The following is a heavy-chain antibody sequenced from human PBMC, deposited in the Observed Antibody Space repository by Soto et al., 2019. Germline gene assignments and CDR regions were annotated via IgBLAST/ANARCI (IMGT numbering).Heavy chain of an antibody. CDR1: GGSISTYY. Sequence: QVQLQESGPGLVKPSETLSLTCTVSGGSISTYYWSWIRQPPGKGLEWIGYTFYSGSTNNNPSLKSRVTISVDTSKNQFSLKLSSVSAADTAVYYCARDGSRYDFWSGPYYFDYWGQGTLVTVSS. CDR3: ARDGSRYDFWSGPYYFDY. J-gene: IGHJ4*02. V-gene: IGHV4-59*01. CDR2: TFYSGST. D-gene: IGHD3-3*01.